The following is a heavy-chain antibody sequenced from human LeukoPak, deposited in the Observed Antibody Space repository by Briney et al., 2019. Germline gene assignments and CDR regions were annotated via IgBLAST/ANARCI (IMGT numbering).Heavy chain of an antibody. J-gene: IGHJ5*02. Sequence: GESLKISRKASGYSFTSYWIAWVRQVPGKGLEWMGIIYPRDSDTRYSPSFQGQVTISVDKSISTAYLQWSSLKASDTAMYYCARQYGWFDPWGQGTPVTVSS. CDR2: IYPRDSDT. V-gene: IGHV5-51*01. CDR1: GYSFTSYW. CDR3: ARQYGWFDP. D-gene: IGHD4-17*01.